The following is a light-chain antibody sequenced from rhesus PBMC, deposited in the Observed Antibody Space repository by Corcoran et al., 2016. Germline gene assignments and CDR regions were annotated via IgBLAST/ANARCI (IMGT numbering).Light chain of an antibody. J-gene: IGKJ1*01. CDR2: KAS. Sequence: DIQMTQSPSSLSASVGDTVTITCRASQGISSWLVWYKQKPGKASKLLIYKASTLQSGGPSRFSGRGSGTDFTLTISSLQSEDFATYYCQQYSSSPWTFGQGTKLEIK. CDR3: QQYSSSPWT. CDR1: QGISSW. V-gene: IGKV1-22*01.